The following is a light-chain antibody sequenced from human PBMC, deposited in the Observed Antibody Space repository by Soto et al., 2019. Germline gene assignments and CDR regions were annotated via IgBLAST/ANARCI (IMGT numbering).Light chain of an antibody. CDR1: SSDVGRYNY. CDR2: ELT. Sequence: QSVLTQPPSASGSPGQSVTISCTGTSSDVGRYNYVSWYQQHPGKAPKLMIYELTERPSGVPDRFSGSKSGNTASLTVSGLQAEDEADYYCSSYAGSDNDVFGTGTQLTVL. V-gene: IGLV2-8*01. J-gene: IGLJ1*01. CDR3: SSYAGSDNDV.